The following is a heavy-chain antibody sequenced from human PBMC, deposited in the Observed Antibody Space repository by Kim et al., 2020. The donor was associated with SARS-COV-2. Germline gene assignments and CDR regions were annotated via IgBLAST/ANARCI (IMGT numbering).Heavy chain of an antibody. CDR1: GFTFSSYE. J-gene: IGHJ4*02. Sequence: GGSLRLSCAASGFTFSSYEMNWVRQAPEKGLEWLSYISGSGTIYYPDSVKGQFTISRDNAKNSLYLQMNSLRAEDSAVYYCARSGGLDYWGQGTLVTVSS. CDR3: ARSGGLDY. D-gene: IGHD1-26*01. CDR2: ISGSGTI. V-gene: IGHV3-48*03.